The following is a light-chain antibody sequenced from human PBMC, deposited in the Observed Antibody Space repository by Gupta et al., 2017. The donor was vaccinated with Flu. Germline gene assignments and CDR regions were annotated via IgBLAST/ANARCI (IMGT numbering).Light chain of an antibody. V-gene: IGLV6-57*03. J-gene: IGLJ2*01. CDR2: EDN. Sequence: FVLTQPHSVSESPGKTVTISCTRSSRHSASTHVQWYQQRPGRAPITVIYEDNNRRSGVPDRFSGSNECSSTSATLVIAGGEAEAEDDYYWQAEYSNDRIFGGGTKLTVL. CDR3: QAEYSNDRI. CDR1: SRHSASTH.